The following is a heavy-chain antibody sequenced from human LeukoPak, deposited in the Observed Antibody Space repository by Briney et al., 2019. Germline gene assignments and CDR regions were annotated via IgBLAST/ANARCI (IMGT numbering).Heavy chain of an antibody. J-gene: IGHJ3*02. V-gene: IGHV1-2*02. CDR2: MYFNSGAT. CDR1: GFTFTGYY. CDR3: AREGSSGQDWYAFDI. D-gene: IGHD2-15*01. Sequence: ASVRVSCKTSGFTFTGYYVQWVRQAPGQVPEWVGWMYFNSGATRFAPKFQGRVTMTRDTSISTAYMEFSSLRSDDTAMYYCAREGSSGQDWYAFDIWGQGTMLTVSS.